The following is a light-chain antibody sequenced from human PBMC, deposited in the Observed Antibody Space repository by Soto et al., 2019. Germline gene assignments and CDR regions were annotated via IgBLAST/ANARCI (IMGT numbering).Light chain of an antibody. CDR1: QSVLYSSDNKNY. J-gene: IGKJ2*01. Sequence: DIVMTQSPDSLAVSLGERASINCKSSQSVLYSSDNKNYLAWYQQKPGQPPKLLIYWASTRESGVPDRFSGSGSGTDFTLTISSLQAEDVAVNYCQQYYNTLRDTFGQGTKLEIK. CDR3: QQYYNTLRDT. CDR2: WAS. V-gene: IGKV4-1*01.